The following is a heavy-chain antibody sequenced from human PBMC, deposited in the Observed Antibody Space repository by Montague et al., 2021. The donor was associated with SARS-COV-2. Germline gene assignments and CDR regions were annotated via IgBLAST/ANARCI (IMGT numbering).Heavy chain of an antibody. CDR1: GDSISSYY. Sequence: SETLSLTCTVSGDSISSYYWSWIRQPPGKGLEWIGYIYYTGSVNYNPSLKSRVTISVDTSKNQFSLKLSSVTAEDTAVYYCAGGSGDYWGQGTLVTVSS. CDR2: IYYTGSV. D-gene: IGHD7-27*01. V-gene: IGHV4-59*01. J-gene: IGHJ4*02. CDR3: AGGSGDY.